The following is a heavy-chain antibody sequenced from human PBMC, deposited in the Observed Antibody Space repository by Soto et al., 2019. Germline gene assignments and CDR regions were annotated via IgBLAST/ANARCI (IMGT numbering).Heavy chain of an antibody. CDR3: ARASLPGYSSSWYPHWFDP. J-gene: IGHJ5*02. CDR1: GFTFSSYA. D-gene: IGHD6-13*01. Sequence: GSLRLSCAASGFTFSSYAMHWVRQAPGKGLEWVAVISYDGSNKYYADSVKGRFTISRDNSKNTLYLQMNSLRAEDTAVYYCARASLPGYSSSWYPHWFDPWGQGTLVTVSS. V-gene: IGHV3-30-3*01. CDR2: ISYDGSNK.